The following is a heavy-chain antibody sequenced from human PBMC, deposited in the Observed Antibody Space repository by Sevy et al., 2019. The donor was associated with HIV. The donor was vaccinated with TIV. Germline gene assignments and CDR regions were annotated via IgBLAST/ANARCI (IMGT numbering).Heavy chain of an antibody. Sequence: GGSLRLSCAASGFIFGSYAMNWVRQAPGKGLEWVAVISYDGSHKYYADSVKGRFTISRDSSKNTMYLQMHRLRTDDAAAYDCAGGPGSSWSSFDYWGQGTLVTVSS. CDR1: GFIFGSYA. D-gene: IGHD6-13*01. V-gene: IGHV3-30-3*01. J-gene: IGHJ4*02. CDR2: ISYDGSHK. CDR3: AGGPGSSWSSFDY.